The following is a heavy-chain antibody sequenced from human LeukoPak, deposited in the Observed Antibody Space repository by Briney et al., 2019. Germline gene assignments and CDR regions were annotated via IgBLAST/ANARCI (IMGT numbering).Heavy chain of an antibody. Sequence: SETLSLTCTVSGGSISSYYWSWIRQPAGKGLEWIGRIYTSGSTNYNPSLKSRVTISVDTSKNQFSLKLSSVTAADTAVYYCARLMYSSSWYPVGNYYYYMDVWGKGTTVTVSS. D-gene: IGHD6-13*01. J-gene: IGHJ6*03. CDR1: GGSISSYY. CDR2: IYTSGST. V-gene: IGHV4-4*07. CDR3: ARLMYSSSWYPVGNYYYYMDV.